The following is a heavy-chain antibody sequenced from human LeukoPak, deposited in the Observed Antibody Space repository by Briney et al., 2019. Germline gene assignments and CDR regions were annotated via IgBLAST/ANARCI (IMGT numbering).Heavy chain of an antibody. CDR3: ARFHPCSCSFDY. D-gene: IGHD2-2*01. V-gene: IGHV1-46*03. J-gene: IGHJ4*02. CDR1: GYTFTSYY. Sequence: ASVKVSCKASGYTFTSYYMHWGRQAPGQGLEWMGIINPSGGSTSYAQKCQVRVTMTRDTSTSTVYMELRSLRSEDTAVYSCARFHPCSCSFDYWGQGTLVTVSS. CDR2: INPSGGST.